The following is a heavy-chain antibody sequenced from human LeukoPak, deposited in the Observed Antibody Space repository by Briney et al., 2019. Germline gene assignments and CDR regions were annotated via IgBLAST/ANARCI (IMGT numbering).Heavy chain of an antibody. V-gene: IGHV3-21*01. Sequence: GGSLRLSCAASGFTFSTYSMNWVRQAPGRGLEWVSSISSSSKYIYYADSVKGRFTISRDDAKNSLSLQMNSLRAEDTAVYYCARDLDIVVVPASWFYPWGQGTLVTVSS. J-gene: IGHJ5*02. CDR2: ISSSSKYI. CDR3: ARDLDIVVVPASWFYP. D-gene: IGHD2-2*03. CDR1: GFTFSTYS.